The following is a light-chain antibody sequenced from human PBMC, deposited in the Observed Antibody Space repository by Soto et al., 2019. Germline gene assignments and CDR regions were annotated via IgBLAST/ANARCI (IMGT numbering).Light chain of an antibody. CDR3: SSHTNGSYV. V-gene: IGLV2-14*01. CDR1: SNDVGGNNY. J-gene: IGLJ1*01. Sequence: QSVLTQPASVSGSPGQSISISCTGTSNDVGGNNYVSWYQQHPGKAPKLMIYEVSNRPSGVSNRFSGSKSGNTASLTISGLQAEDDADYYCSSHTNGSYVFGTGTKVTVL. CDR2: EVS.